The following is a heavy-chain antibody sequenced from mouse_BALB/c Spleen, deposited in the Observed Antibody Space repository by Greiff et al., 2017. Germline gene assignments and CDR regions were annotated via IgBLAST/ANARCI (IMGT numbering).Heavy chain of an antibody. CDR1: GFTFSSYA. CDR2: ISSGGST. V-gene: IGHV5-6-5*01. CDR3: ARGGDYGSSPDY. D-gene: IGHD1-1*01. Sequence: EVMLVESGGGLVKPGGSLKLSCAASGFTFSSYAMSWVRQTPEKRLEWVASISSGGSTYYPDSVKGRFTISRDNARNILYLQMSSLRSEDTAMYYCARGGDYGSSPDYWGQGTTLTVSS. J-gene: IGHJ2*01.